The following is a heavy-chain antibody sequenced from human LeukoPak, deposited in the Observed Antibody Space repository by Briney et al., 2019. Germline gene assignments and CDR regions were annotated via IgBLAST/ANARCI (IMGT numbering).Heavy chain of an antibody. CDR1: GHTFSNSA. CDR3: AIGCHCNYGLSSWFDP. Sequence: GGSLRLSCEASGHTFSNSALGWLRQAPGKGLEWVSGMSAGTDTYYADSVRGRFTISRDLSKDTLYLQMDSPRADDTAVYYCAIGCHCNYGLSSWFDPWGQGTLVIVSS. CDR2: MSAGTDT. V-gene: IGHV3-23*01. D-gene: IGHD1-7*01. J-gene: IGHJ5*02.